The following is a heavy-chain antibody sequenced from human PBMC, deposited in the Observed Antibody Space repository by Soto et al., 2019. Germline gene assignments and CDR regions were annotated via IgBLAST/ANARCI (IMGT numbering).Heavy chain of an antibody. J-gene: IGHJ6*02. CDR2: VHYSGNT. V-gene: IGHV4-61*01. CDR3: ASEGDDYNLVV. Sequence: QVQLQESGPGLVKPSETLSLTCTVSGGSVSSGTYYWNWIRQPPGKGLEWIGSVHYSGNTKYNPSLKIRITISIDTSKDQFLRKVTSVTAADTAVYYGASEGDDYNLVVWGQGTTVTVSS. CDR1: GGSVSSGTYY. D-gene: IGHD4-4*01.